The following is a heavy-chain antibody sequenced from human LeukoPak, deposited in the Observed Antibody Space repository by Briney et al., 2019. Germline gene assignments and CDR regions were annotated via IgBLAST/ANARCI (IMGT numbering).Heavy chain of an antibody. J-gene: IGHJ4*02. CDR3: ARRDSSSCIDY. D-gene: IGHD6-13*01. Sequence: SETLSLTCTVSGGSISSYYGSWIRQPPGKGLDWIGYIYYSGSTNYNPSLKSRVTISVDTSKNQFSLKLSSVTAADTAVYYCARRDSSSCIDYWGQGTLVTVSS. V-gene: IGHV4-59*08. CDR2: IYYSGST. CDR1: GGSISSYY.